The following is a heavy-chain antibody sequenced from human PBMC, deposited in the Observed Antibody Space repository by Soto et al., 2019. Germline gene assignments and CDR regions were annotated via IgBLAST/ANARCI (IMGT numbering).Heavy chain of an antibody. CDR2: ISYDGSNK. J-gene: IGHJ3*02. V-gene: IGHV3-30*18. CDR3: AKTGGYSGYDAMDAFDI. Sequence: PGGSLRLSCAASGFTFSSYGMHWVRQAPGKGLEWVAVISYDGSNKYYADSVKGRFTISRDNSKNTLYLQMNSLRAEDAAVYYCAKTGGYSGYDAMDAFDIWGQGTIVTVSS. CDR1: GFTFSSYG. D-gene: IGHD5-12*01.